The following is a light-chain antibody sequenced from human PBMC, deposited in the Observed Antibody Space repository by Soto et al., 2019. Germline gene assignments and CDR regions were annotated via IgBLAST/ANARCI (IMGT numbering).Light chain of an antibody. J-gene: IGLJ1*01. CDR3: GSYAGSIPYV. CDR1: SSDVGGYNY. V-gene: IGLV2-8*01. Sequence: QSALTQPPSASGSPGQSVTISCTGTSSDVGGYNYVSWYQQYPGKAPKLMIYEVSKRPSGVPDRFSGSKSGNTASLTVSGLQAEDEADYYCGSYAGSIPYVFGTGTKLTVL. CDR2: EVS.